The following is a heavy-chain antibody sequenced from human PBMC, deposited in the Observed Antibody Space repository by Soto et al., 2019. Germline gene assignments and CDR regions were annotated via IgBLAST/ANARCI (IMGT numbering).Heavy chain of an antibody. CDR1: GGSISSGGYY. CDR3: ARDAFRLSPTGYYYYYGMDV. J-gene: IGHJ6*02. V-gene: IGHV4-31*03. CDR2: IYYSGST. Sequence: SETLPLTCTVSGGSISSGGYYWSWIRQHPGKGLEWIGYIYYSGSTYYNPSLKSRVTISVDTSKNQFSLKLSSVTAADTAVYYCARDAFRLSPTGYYYYYGMDVWGQGTTVTVSS. D-gene: IGHD3-9*01.